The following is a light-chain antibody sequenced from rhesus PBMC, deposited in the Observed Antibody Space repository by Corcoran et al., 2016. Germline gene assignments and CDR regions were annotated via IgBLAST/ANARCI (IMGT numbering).Light chain of an antibody. CDR1: QSVSSS. Sequence: EIVMTQSPATLSLSPGERATLSCRASQSVSSSLAWYQQKPGQAPRLLIYGASSRATGIPDRFSVSGSGTDFTLTIRSLEPEDVAVYYCLQHSNWPYSFGQGTKVEIK. CDR2: GAS. J-gene: IGKJ2*01. CDR3: LQHSNWPYS. V-gene: IGKV3-24*01.